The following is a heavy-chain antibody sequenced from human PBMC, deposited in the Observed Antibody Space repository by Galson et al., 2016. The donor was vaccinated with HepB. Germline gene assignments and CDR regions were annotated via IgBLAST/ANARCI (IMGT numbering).Heavy chain of an antibody. J-gene: IGHJ3*01. D-gene: IGHD3-16*01. CDR3: TRDRSSPIYYDTAGYRGFDAFDV. Sequence: SLRLSCAASGVTFGDYAMSWFRQTPGKGLEWVGLIRSKAYSGATEYAASVKGRFSISRDDSKSIAYLQLNSLKTEDTAVYYCTRDRSSPIYYDTAGYRGFDAFDVWGPGTMVTVSS. CDR1: GVTFGDYA. CDR2: IRSKAYSGAT. V-gene: IGHV3-49*03.